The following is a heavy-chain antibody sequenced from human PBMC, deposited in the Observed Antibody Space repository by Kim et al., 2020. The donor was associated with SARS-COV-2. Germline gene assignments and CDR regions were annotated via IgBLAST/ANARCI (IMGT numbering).Heavy chain of an antibody. Sequence: NPSLNSQLTISVHTSKDQFSLKLGSVTAADTAVYYCARSGYNNGWFANFDYWGQGTLVTLSS. J-gene: IGHJ4*02. V-gene: IGHV4-59*01. CDR3: ARSGYNNGWFANFDY. D-gene: IGHD6-19*01.